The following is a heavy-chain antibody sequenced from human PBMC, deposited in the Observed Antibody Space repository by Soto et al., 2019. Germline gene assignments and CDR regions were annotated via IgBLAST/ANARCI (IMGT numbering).Heavy chain of an antibody. D-gene: IGHD6-19*01. V-gene: IGHV4-59*12. CDR1: GGSISSYY. CDR2: IYYRGST. J-gene: IGHJ4*02. Sequence: QGQLQESGPGLVKPSETLSLTCTVSGGSISSYYWSWIRQPPGKGLEWIGYIYYRGSTNYNPPLKCRVTKPVETSKNQFSLTLSAVTAADTAVYYCATAVAGRPALDYWGQGTLVTVSS. CDR3: ATAVAGRPALDY.